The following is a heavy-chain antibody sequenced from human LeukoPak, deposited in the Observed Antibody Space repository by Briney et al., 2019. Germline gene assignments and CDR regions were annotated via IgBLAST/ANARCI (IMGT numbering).Heavy chain of an antibody. D-gene: IGHD6-13*01. CDR1: GLTFSSYA. V-gene: IGHV3-23*01. Sequence: GGSLRLSCAASGLTFSSYAMGWVRRAPEKGLEWVSAIAGSGDTTYYSDSVKGRFTISRDNSRNTLYLQMNSLRAEDTAVYYCAKDLRGPAAGTWYFDLWGRGTLVTVSS. J-gene: IGHJ2*01. CDR3: AKDLRGPAAGTWYFDL. CDR2: IAGSGDTT.